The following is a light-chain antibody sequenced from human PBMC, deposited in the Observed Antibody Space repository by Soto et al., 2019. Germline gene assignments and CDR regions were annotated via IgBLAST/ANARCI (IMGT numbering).Light chain of an antibody. J-gene: IGKJ5*01. CDR2: GAS. CDR3: QQYGSSLNT. V-gene: IGKV3-20*01. Sequence: ESELTQCPGTLSLSPGERATLCCRASQSVTSNSLAWYHQKFGQPPRLLIYGASSRATGIPDRFSGSSSGTAFTLPISRLAREDVAVYYCQQYGSSLNTVGQGTRLEIK. CDR1: QSVTSNS.